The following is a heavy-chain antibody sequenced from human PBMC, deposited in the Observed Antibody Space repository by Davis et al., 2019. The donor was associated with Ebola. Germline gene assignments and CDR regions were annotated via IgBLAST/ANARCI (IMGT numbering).Heavy chain of an antibody. D-gene: IGHD4-17*01. Sequence: SETLSLTCTVSGGSISSSSYYWGWIRQPPGKGLEWIGEINHSGSTNYNPSLKSRVTISVDTSKNQFSLKLSSVTAADTAVYYCARGRPSPGDYVSWFDPWGQGTLVTVSS. CDR2: INHSGST. J-gene: IGHJ5*02. CDR3: ARGRPSPGDYVSWFDP. V-gene: IGHV4-39*07. CDR1: GGSISSSSYY.